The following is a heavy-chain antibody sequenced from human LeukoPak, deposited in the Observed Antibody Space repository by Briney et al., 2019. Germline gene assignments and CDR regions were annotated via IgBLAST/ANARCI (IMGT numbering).Heavy chain of an antibody. V-gene: IGHV1-58*01. CDR1: GFTFTSSA. D-gene: IGHD3-22*01. CDR2: IVVGSGNT. CDR3: AADFSAGSSGYFRYYYGMDV. J-gene: IGHJ6*02. Sequence: SVKVSCKASGFTFTSSAVQWVRQARGQRLEWIGWIVVGSGNTNYAQKFQERVTITRDMSTSTAYMELSSLRSEDTAVYYCAADFSAGSSGYFRYYYGMDVWGQGTTVTVSS.